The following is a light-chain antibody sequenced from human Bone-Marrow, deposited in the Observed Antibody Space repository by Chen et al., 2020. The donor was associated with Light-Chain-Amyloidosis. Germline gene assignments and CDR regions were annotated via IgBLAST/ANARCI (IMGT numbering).Light chain of an antibody. Sequence: SYELTQPPSVSVSPGQTARITCSGDDLPTKYAYWYQQKPGQAPVLVIHRDTERPAGISERFSGSGSGTTHTLTISGVQAEDEADYHCQSADSSGTYEVIFGGGTKLTVL. V-gene: IGLV3-25*03. J-gene: IGLJ2*01. CDR2: RDT. CDR3: QSADSSGTYEVI. CDR1: DLPTKY.